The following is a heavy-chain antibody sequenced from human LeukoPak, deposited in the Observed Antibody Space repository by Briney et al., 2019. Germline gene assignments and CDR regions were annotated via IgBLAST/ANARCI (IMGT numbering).Heavy chain of an antibody. CDR3: ASYPRYSSSPPFDY. D-gene: IGHD6-19*01. J-gene: IGHJ4*02. Sequence: ASVKVSCQPSGFTFTGQDMHWVRQAPGQGLEWMGWINPNTGDTNYAQKFQGRVTMTRDTTISTAYMELSRLTSDDTAVYYCASYPRYSSSPPFDYWGQGTLVTVSS. V-gene: IGHV1-2*02. CDR2: INPNTGDT. CDR1: GFTFTGQD.